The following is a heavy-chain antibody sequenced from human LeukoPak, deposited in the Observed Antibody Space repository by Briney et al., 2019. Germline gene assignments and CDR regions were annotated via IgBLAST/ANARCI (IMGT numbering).Heavy chain of an antibody. CDR1: GGSFSSRDDY. D-gene: IGHD3-10*01. CDR3: ARATYYYGSGSLGY. Sequence: SETLSLTCTVSGGSFSSRDDYWGWIRQPPGKGLQWIGVIYYGGSTYYHPSLKSRVTISVDTSKNQFSLKLSSVTAADTAVYYCARATYYYGSGSLGYWGQGTLVTVSS. J-gene: IGHJ4*02. CDR2: IYYGGST. V-gene: IGHV4-39*07.